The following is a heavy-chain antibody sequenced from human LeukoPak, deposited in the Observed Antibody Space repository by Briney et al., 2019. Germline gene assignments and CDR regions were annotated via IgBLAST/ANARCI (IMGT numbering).Heavy chain of an antibody. D-gene: IGHD6-13*01. CDR3: AKPSIAAAAKGYFDY. CDR2: ISGSGGST. V-gene: IGHV3-23*01. CDR1: GFSFSSYA. J-gene: IGHJ4*02. Sequence: PGGSLRLSCAASGFSFSSYAMSWVRQAPVKGLEWVSVISGSGGSTYYADSVKGRFTISRDNSKNTLYLQMNSPRAEDTAVYYCAKPSIAAAAKGYFDYWGQGTLVTVSS.